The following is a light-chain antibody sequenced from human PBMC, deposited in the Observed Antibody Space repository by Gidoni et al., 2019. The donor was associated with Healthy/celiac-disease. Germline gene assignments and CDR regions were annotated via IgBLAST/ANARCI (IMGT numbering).Light chain of an antibody. Sequence: EIVLTKYQGTLSLSPGERATHSCRACQSVSSSYLAWYQQKPGQAPRLLIYCAASRATGIPDSFSGSGSGTDFTLTISRLEPEDFAVYYCQQYGSSPPYTFGQXTKLEIK. J-gene: IGKJ2*01. CDR2: CAA. CDR1: QSVSSSY. CDR3: QQYGSSPPYT. V-gene: IGKV3-20*01.